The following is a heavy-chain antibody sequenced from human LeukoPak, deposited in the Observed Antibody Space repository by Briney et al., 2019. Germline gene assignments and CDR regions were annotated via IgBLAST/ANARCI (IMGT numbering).Heavy chain of an antibody. J-gene: IGHJ4*02. CDR2: IYYSGST. D-gene: IGHD6-19*01. CDR1: GGSISRYY. V-gene: IGHV4-59*01. CDR3: ARALDSSGWYMPLDY. Sequence: SETLSLTCIVSGGSISRYYWSWIRQPPGKGLEWIGYIYYSGSTNYNPSLKSRVTISVDTSKNQFSLKLSSVTAADTAVYYCARALDSSGWYMPLDYWGQGTLVTVSS.